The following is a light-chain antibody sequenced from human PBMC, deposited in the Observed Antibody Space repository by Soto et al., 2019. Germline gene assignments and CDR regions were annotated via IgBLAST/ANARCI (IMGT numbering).Light chain of an antibody. CDR3: QQYNSYSPTT. Sequence: DIQMTQSPSTLSASVGDRVTLTCRASPSISSWLAWYQQKPGKAPKLLIYKASSLESGVPSRFSGSGSGTEFTLTISSLQPDDFSTYYCQQYNSYSPTTFGQGTKVDIK. V-gene: IGKV1-5*03. CDR2: KAS. CDR1: PSISSW. J-gene: IGKJ1*01.